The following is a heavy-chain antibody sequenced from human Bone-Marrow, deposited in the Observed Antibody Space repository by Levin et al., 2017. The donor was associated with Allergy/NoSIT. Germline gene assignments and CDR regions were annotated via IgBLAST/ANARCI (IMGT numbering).Heavy chain of an antibody. CDR1: GFTFSSYA. CDR2: ISYDGNNK. D-gene: IGHD5-12*01. V-gene: IGHV3-30-3*01. J-gene: IGHJ4*02. CDR3: ARGEREWLRLNY. Sequence: PGGSLRLSCAASGFTFSSYAMHWVRQAPGKGLEWVAVISYDGNNKYYADSVKGRFTISRDNSKNTLYLQMNSLRAEDTAVYYCARGEREWLRLNYWGLGTLVTVSS.